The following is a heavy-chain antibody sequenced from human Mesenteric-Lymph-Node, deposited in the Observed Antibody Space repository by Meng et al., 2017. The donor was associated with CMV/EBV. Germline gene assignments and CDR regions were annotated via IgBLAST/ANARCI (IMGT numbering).Heavy chain of an antibody. Sequence: ASVKVSCKASGYTLRNYGISWVRQATGQGLEWMGWMNPNSGNTGYAQKFQGRVTMTRNTSISTAYMELSSLRSEDTAVYYCATPAIAAAGTGFDYWGQGTLVTVSS. CDR3: ATPAIAAAGTGFDY. CDR2: MNPNSGNT. CDR1: GYTLRNYG. D-gene: IGHD6-13*01. V-gene: IGHV1-8*02. J-gene: IGHJ4*02.